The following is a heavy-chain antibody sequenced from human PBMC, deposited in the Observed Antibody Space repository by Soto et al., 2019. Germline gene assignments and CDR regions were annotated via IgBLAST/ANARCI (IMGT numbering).Heavy chain of an antibody. J-gene: IGHJ4*02. V-gene: IGHV3-21*01. Sequence: EVQLVESGGGLVKPGGSLRLSCAASGFRFSDYYMNWVRQAPGKGPEWVSSISASNYRKYADSVKGRFTISRDNAKDSLYLQMDSLRAEDTEVYYCARDLRSFDYWGQGTLVTVSS. CDR1: GFRFSDYY. CDR3: ARDLRSFDY. D-gene: IGHD3-10*01. CDR2: ISASNYR.